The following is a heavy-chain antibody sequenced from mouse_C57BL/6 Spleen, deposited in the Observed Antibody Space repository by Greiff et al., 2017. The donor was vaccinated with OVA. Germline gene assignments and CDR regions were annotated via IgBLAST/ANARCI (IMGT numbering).Heavy chain of an antibody. CDR3: TRWGLLTGKNYFDD. V-gene: IGHV1-15*01. J-gene: IGHJ2*01. CDR2: IDPETGVT. D-gene: IGHD2-13*01. CDR1: GSTFTDYE. Sequence: QVQLQQSGAELVRPGASVTLSCKASGSTFTDYEMHWVKQTPVHGLEWIGAIDPETGVTAYNQKFKGKAILTADKSSSTAYMELRSLTSEDSAVYYCTRWGLLTGKNYFDDWGQGTTLTVSS.